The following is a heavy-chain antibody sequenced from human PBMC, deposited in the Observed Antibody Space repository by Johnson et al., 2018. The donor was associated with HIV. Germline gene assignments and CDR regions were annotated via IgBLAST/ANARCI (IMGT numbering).Heavy chain of an antibody. CDR3: ARDGNTYYNFWSGYRPGYI. D-gene: IGHD3-3*01. V-gene: IGHV3-30*02. Sequence: QVQLVESGGGVVQPGGSLRLSCAASGFTFSSYGMHWVRQAPGKGLEWVAFIHYDGSNKYYGDSMKGRFTISRDNSKNTLYLQMNSLRAEDTAVYYCARDGNTYYNFWSGYRPGYIWGQGTMVTVSS. CDR2: IHYDGSNK. J-gene: IGHJ3*02. CDR1: GFTFSSYG.